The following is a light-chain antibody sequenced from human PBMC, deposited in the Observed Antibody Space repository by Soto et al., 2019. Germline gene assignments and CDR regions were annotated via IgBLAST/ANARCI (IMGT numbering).Light chain of an antibody. CDR1: SSDVGGYDY. CDR2: EVT. Sequence: QSVLTQPPSASGSPGQSVTISCTGTSSDVGGYDYVSWYQQHPGKAPKLMIYEVTIRPSGVSDRFSGSKSGNTASLTVPGLQAEDEADYYCSSYTGGNPSYVFGTGTKLTVL. V-gene: IGLV2-8*01. CDR3: SSYTGGNPSYV. J-gene: IGLJ1*01.